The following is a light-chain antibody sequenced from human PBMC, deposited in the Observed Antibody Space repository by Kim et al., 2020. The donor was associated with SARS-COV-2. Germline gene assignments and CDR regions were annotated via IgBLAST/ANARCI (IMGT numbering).Light chain of an antibody. V-gene: IGKV1-8*01. CDR1: QGVSTY. J-gene: IGKJ2*01. CDR3: QQYYSYPRT. Sequence: SASTGDRVTITCRASQGVSTYLAWYQQKPGKAPKLLIYAASTLQSAIPSRFSGSGSGTDFTLTISCLQSEDFATYYCQQYYSYPRTFGQGTKLEI. CDR2: AAS.